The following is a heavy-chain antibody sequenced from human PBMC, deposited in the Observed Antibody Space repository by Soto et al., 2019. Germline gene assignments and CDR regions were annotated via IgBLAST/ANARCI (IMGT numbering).Heavy chain of an antibody. D-gene: IGHD6-13*01. CDR3: ARYLSSSWSNYFDY. V-gene: IGHV4-31*03. CDR1: GGSISSGGYY. J-gene: IGHJ4*02. CDR2: IYYSGST. Sequence: SETLSLTCTVSGGSISSGGYYWSWIRQHPGKGLEWIGYIYYSGSTYYNPSLKSRVTISVDTSKNQFSLKLSSVTAADTAVYYCARYLSSSWSNYFDYWGQGTLVTVSS.